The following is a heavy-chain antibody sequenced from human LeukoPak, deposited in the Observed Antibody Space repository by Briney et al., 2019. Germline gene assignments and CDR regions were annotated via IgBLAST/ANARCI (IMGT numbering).Heavy chain of an antibody. D-gene: IGHD2-21*02. Sequence: GGSLRLSCAASGFTFSSYVMNWVRQAPGKGLEWVPVISGGGGSTYYADSVKGRFTISRDNSKNTLYLQMNSLRAEDTAVYYCAKDEVVTATYWGQGTLVTVSS. V-gene: IGHV3-23*01. CDR3: AKDEVVTATY. CDR1: GFTFSSYV. J-gene: IGHJ4*02. CDR2: ISGGGGST.